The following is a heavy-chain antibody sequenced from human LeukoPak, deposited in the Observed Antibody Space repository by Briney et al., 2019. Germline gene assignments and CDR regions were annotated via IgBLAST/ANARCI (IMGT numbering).Heavy chain of an antibody. CDR2: LWYDGTNE. V-gene: IGHV3-33*01. CDR1: GFTFNNYG. CDR3: ARRGTPNASDL. Sequence: GGSLRLSCAASGFTFNNYGMHWVRQAPGRGLEWVALLWYDGTNENYADSVKGRFTISRDNSKNTMYLQMNNLRAEDTAVYYCARRGTPNASDLWGQGTMVTVSS. J-gene: IGHJ3*01. D-gene: IGHD3-16*01.